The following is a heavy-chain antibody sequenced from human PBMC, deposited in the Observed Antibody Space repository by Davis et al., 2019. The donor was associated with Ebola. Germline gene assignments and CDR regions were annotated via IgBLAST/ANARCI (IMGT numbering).Heavy chain of an antibody. CDR3: ARGWLRTGFDY. J-gene: IGHJ4*02. Sequence: HSQTLSLTCAISGDSVSSGGWNWIRQSPSRGLEWLGRAYYTSKWYHDYAVSMKSRITVNPYTSKNQFSLQLSSVTPEDTAVYYCARGWLRTGFDYWGQGTLVIVSS. CDR2: AYYTSKWYH. D-gene: IGHD5-12*01. CDR1: GDSVSSGG. V-gene: IGHV6-1*01.